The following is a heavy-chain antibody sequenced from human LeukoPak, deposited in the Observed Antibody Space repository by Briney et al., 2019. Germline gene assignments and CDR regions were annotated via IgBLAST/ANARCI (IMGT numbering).Heavy chain of an antibody. CDR1: RFTFSSYA. V-gene: IGHV3-23*01. CDR2: ISGSGGST. D-gene: IGHD6-19*01. CDR3: AKVAGYSSGYQYYYYYYMDV. Sequence: PGGSLRLSCAASRFTFSSYAMSWVRQAPGKGLEWVSAISGSGGSTYYADSVKGRFTISRDNSKNTLYLQMNSLRAEDTAVYYCAKVAGYSSGYQYYYYYYMDVWGKGTTVTVSS. J-gene: IGHJ6*03.